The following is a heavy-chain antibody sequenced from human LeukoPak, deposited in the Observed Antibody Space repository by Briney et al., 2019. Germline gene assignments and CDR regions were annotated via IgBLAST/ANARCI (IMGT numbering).Heavy chain of an antibody. CDR1: GYTFTSYD. J-gene: IGHJ4*02. V-gene: IGHV1-8*03. CDR2: MNPNSGNT. CDR3: ARGPIITIFGVVIQYYFDY. D-gene: IGHD3-3*01. Sequence: ASVKVSCKASGYTFTSYDINWVRQATGQGLEWMGWMNPNSGNTGYAQKFQGRVTITRNTSISTAYMELSSLRSEDTAVYYCARGPIITIFGVVIQYYFDYWGQGTLVTVSS.